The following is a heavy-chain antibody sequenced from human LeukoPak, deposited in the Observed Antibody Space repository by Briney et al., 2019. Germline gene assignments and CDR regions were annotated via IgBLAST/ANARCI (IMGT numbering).Heavy chain of an antibody. D-gene: IGHD6-13*01. Sequence: GGSLRLSCAASGFTFSSYAMNWVRQAPGKGLEWVSGINWNGGSTGYADSVKGRFTISRDNAKNSLYLQMNSLRAEDTALYHCAKGAAAGTPAYFDYWGQGILVTVSS. CDR3: AKGAAAGTPAYFDY. CDR1: GFTFSSYA. V-gene: IGHV3-20*01. CDR2: INWNGGST. J-gene: IGHJ4*02.